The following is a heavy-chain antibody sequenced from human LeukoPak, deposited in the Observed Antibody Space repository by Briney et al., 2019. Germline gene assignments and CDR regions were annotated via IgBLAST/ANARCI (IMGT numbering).Heavy chain of an antibody. CDR3: ARVGVRAGTYD. Sequence: ASGKVSCKASGYTFTSYGISWVRQAPGQGLEWMGIINPSGGSTSYAQKFQGRVTMTRDTSTSTVYMELSSLRSEDTAVYYCARVGVRAGTYDWGQGTLVTVSS. V-gene: IGHV1-46*01. CDR2: INPSGGST. J-gene: IGHJ4*02. CDR1: GYTFTSYG. D-gene: IGHD6-19*01.